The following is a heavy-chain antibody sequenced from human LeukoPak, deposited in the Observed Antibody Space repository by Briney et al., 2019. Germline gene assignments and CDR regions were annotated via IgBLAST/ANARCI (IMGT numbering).Heavy chain of an antibody. J-gene: IGHJ4*02. CDR2: IYNSGST. D-gene: IGHD3-22*01. V-gene: IGHV4-38-2*01. Sequence: PSEPLSLPCAVSGSSIISGYYWGWVRQPPGKGLEWIGSIYNSGSTSYTPSLKRPLTISVDTSKIQFSLKLSSVTAADTAVYYCARVQTMIVVVIQDWGQGTLVTVSS. CDR1: GSSIISGYY. CDR3: ARVQTMIVVVIQD.